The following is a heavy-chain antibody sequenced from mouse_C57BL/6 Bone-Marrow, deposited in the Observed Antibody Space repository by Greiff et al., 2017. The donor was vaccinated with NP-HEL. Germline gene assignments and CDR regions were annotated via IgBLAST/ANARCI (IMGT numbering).Heavy chain of an antibody. CDR3: ARPTMVTTGAMDY. V-gene: IGHV5-4*03. J-gene: IGHJ4*01. D-gene: IGHD2-2*01. CDR2: ISAGGSYT. CDR1: GFTFSSYA. Sequence: EVKVVESGGGLVKPGGSLKLSCATSGFTFSSYALSLFRQTPEKRLQWVATISAGGSYTYYPANVKGRFTISRDNAKNNLYLQMSHLKSEDTAMYYCARPTMVTTGAMDYWGQGTSVTVSS.